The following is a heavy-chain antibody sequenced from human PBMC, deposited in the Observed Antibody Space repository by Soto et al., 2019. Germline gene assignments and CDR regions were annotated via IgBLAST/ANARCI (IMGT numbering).Heavy chain of an antibody. CDR3: SSKDYFDSTGYYTNFDY. J-gene: IGHJ4*02. CDR1: GFTFSGSA. Sequence: GGSLRLSCAASGFTFSGSAMHWVRQSPGKGLEWVGRIRSKANGYATAYAASVTGRFTVSRDDSKNTLYLQMNSLKTEDTAVYYFSSKDYFDSTGYYTNFDYWGQGTLVTVS. CDR2: IRSKANGYAT. V-gene: IGHV3-73*01. D-gene: IGHD3-22*01.